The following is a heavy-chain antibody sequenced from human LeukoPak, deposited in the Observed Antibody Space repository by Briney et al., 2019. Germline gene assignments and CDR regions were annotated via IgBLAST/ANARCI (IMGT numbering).Heavy chain of an antibody. J-gene: IGHJ4*02. Sequence: ASVKVPCKASGYTFSDYHIHWVRQAPGQGLEWMGWINPNTGGTNYAQKFQGRVAMTRDTSISTAYMELSWLRSDDTAVYYCARDIRPRVESFDYWGQGTLVSVS. CDR3: ARDIRPRVESFDY. D-gene: IGHD3-3*01. V-gene: IGHV1-2*02. CDR1: GYTFSDYH. CDR2: INPNTGGT.